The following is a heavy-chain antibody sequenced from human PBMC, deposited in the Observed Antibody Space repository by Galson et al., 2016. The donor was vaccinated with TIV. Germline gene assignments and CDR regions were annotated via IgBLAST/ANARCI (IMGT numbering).Heavy chain of an antibody. V-gene: IGHV4-61*02. CDR1: GGSISSGNYY. CDR2: IHTDGIT. J-gene: IGHJ2*01. D-gene: IGHD2-15*01. Sequence: TLSLTCTVSGGSISSGNYYWSWIRQPAGKGLEWIGRIHTDGITNYNPSLESRVTISADTSKSQFSLNLNSVTAADTAVYYCARVPPAGHHWYSDLWGRGTLVTVSS. CDR3: ARVPPAGHHWYSDL.